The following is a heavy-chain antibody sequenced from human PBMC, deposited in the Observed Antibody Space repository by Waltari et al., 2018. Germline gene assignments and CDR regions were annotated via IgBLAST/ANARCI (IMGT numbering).Heavy chain of an antibody. CDR3: ARVGVVVTATTVDY. CDR2: MNQSGST. D-gene: IGHD2-21*02. CDR1: GGSFSGYY. V-gene: IGHV4-34*01. Sequence: QVQLQPWGAGLLKPSEPLSLTCAVHGGSFSGYYWRWIRQPPGKGLEWIGEMNQSGSTNYNPSLKSRVTISVDTSKNQFSLKLSSVTAADTAVYYCARVGVVVTATTVDYWGQGTLVTVSS. J-gene: IGHJ4*02.